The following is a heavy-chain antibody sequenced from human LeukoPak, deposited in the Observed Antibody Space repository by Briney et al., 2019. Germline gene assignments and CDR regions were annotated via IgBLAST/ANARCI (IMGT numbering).Heavy chain of an antibody. CDR3: AADGIYDYVWVSYRADYYYGMYV. CDR2: IVVGSGNT. V-gene: IGHV1-58*01. J-gene: IGHJ6*04. Sequence: SVKVSCKASGFTFTSSAVQWVRHARAQGLEWIGWIVVGSGNTKYAQQPQESVTINRDMSTSTAYMELSNLRSEDTAVYYCAADGIYDYVWVSYRADYYYGMYVWGKGTTVTVSS. D-gene: IGHD3-16*02. CDR1: GFTFTSSA.